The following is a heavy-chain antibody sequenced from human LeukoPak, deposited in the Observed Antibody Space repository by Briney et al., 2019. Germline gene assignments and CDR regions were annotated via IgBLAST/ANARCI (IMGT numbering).Heavy chain of an antibody. CDR2: ISSSGSTI. V-gene: IGHV3-23*01. CDR3: AKDEYSSSWYPPPFDY. D-gene: IGHD6-13*01. Sequence: GGSLRLSCAASGFTFSSYAMSWVRQAPGKGLEWVSYISSSGSTIYYADSVKGRFTISRDNSKNTLYLQMNSLRAEDTAVYYCAKDEYSSSWYPPPFDYWGQGTLVTVSS. CDR1: GFTFSSYA. J-gene: IGHJ4*02.